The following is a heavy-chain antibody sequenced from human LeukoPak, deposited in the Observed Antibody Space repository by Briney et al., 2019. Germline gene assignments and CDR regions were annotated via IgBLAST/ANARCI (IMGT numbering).Heavy chain of an antibody. CDR2: IYYSGST. CDR3: ARVRPRGSGSKVRWYFDY. CDR1: GFSISSYY. Sequence: SETLSLTCTVSGFSISSYYWSWIRQPPGKGLEWIGYIYYSGSTNYNPSLKSRVTISVDTSKNQFSLKLSSVTAADTAVYYCARVRPRGSGSKVRWYFDYWGQGTLVTVSS. V-gene: IGHV4-59*01. J-gene: IGHJ4*02. D-gene: IGHD3-10*01.